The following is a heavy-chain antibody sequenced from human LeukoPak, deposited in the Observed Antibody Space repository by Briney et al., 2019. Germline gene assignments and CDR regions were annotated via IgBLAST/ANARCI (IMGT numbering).Heavy chain of an antibody. Sequence: GGSLRLSCAASGFTFSSYAKSWVRQAPGKGLEWVSVISGSGGSTYYADSVKGRFTISRDNSKNTLYLQMNSLRAEDTAVYYCAKDLAGSGSFSFDYWGQGTLVTVSS. CDR3: AKDLAGSGSFSFDY. D-gene: IGHD1-26*01. CDR1: GFTFSSYA. J-gene: IGHJ4*02. CDR2: ISGSGGST. V-gene: IGHV3-23*01.